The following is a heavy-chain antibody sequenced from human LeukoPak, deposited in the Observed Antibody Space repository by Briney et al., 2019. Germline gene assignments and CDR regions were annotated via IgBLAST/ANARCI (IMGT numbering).Heavy chain of an antibody. CDR3: AKAVRYCSSTSCYIGYYYYMDV. D-gene: IGHD2-2*02. CDR2: IRYDGSNK. V-gene: IGHV3-30*02. J-gene: IGHJ6*03. CDR1: GFIFNSYS. Sequence: GGSLRLSCAVSGFIFNSYSMNWVRQAPGKGLEWVAFIRYDGSNKYYADSVKGRFTISRDNSKNTLYLQMNSLRAEDTAVYYCAKAVRYCSSTSCYIGYYYYMDVWGKGTTVTVSS.